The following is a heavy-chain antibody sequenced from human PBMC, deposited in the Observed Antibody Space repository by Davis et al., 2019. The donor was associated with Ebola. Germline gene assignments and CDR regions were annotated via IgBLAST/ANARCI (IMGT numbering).Heavy chain of an antibody. CDR1: GYTFTSYY. Sequence: ASVKVSCKASGYTFTSYYMHWVRQATGQGLEWMGWMNPNSGNTSYAQKFQGRVTMTRDTSTSTAYMELRSLRSDDTAVYYCARDIIVGATDYWGQGTLVTVSS. V-gene: IGHV1-8*02. D-gene: IGHD1-26*01. CDR2: MNPNSGNT. J-gene: IGHJ4*02. CDR3: ARDIIVGATDY.